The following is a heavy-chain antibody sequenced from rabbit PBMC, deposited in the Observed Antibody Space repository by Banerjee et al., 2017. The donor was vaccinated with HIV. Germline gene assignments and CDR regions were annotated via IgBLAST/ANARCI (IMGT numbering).Heavy chain of an antibody. CDR3: ARKSASGIDYYNL. J-gene: IGHJ4*01. CDR2: ISAGSSSST. V-gene: IGHV1S40*01. Sequence: QSLEESGGDLVKPGASLTLTCTASGFSFSSGYYMCWVRQAPGEGLEWIACISAGSSSSTYYASWAKGRFTISKTSSTTVTLQMTSLTAADTATYFCARKSASGIDYYNLWGPGTLVTVS. CDR1: GFSFSSGYY. D-gene: IGHD1-1*01.